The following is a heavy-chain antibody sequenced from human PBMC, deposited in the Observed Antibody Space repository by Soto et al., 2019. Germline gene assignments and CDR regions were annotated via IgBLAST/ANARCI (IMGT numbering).Heavy chain of an antibody. D-gene: IGHD6-13*01. V-gene: IGHV3-48*02. J-gene: IGHJ5*02. CDR3: SRDKMWQQLVPNWFDP. CDR2: ISSSSSTI. CDR1: GFTFSSYS. Sequence: GGSLRLSCAASGFTFSSYSMNWVRQAPGKGLEWVSYISSSSSTIYYAYSVKGRFTISSDNAKNSLHLQMNSLRDEATAVYYCSRDKMWQQLVPNWFDPWGQGTLVTVSS.